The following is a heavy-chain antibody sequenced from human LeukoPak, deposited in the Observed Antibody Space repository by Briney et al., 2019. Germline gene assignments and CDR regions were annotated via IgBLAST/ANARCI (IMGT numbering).Heavy chain of an antibody. Sequence: GGSLRLSCAASGFNVTTNYMSWVRQVPGKGLEWVSVFSSDGYTGYAGSVKGRFTVSRDSSKNTMYLQMNSLRSEDTAVYYCARARAVAGLGYFDYWGQGTLVTVSS. V-gene: IGHV3-53*05. D-gene: IGHD6-19*01. J-gene: IGHJ4*02. CDR2: FSSDGYT. CDR1: GFNVTTNY. CDR3: ARARAVAGLGYFDY.